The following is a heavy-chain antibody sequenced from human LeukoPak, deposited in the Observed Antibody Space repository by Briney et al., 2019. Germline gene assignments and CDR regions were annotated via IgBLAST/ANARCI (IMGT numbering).Heavy chain of an antibody. Sequence: SETLSLTCVVSGGSFSSYYWSWIRQPPGKGLEWIGEINDSGSTKYNPSLKSRVTISIDTSKNQFYLKLNSVTAADTAVYYCAKHRGAAGWRSFDIWGQGTMVTVSS. V-gene: IGHV4-34*01. CDR3: AKHRGAAGWRSFDI. CDR1: GGSFSSYY. J-gene: IGHJ3*02. D-gene: IGHD6-13*01. CDR2: INDSGST.